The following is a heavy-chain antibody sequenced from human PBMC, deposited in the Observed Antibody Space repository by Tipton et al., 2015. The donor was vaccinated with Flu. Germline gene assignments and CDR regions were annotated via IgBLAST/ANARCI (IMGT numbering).Heavy chain of an antibody. V-gene: IGHV1-69*01. CDR3: ARTAYGSGTYYPYYYYYDMDV. Sequence: QLVQSGAEVKKPGYSVKVSCKASGGTFSSYAISWVRQAPGQGLEWMGGIIPIFGTANYAQKFQGRVTITADESTSTAYMELSSLRSEDTAVYYCARTAYGSGTYYPYYYYYDMDVWGQGTTVTVSS. J-gene: IGHJ6*02. D-gene: IGHD3-10*01. CDR1: GGTFSSYA. CDR2: IIPIFGTA.